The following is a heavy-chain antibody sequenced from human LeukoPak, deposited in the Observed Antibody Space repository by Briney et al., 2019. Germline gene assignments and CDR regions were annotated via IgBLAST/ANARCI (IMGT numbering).Heavy chain of an antibody. Sequence: ASVKVSCKASGYTFTGYYMHWVRQAPGQGLEWMGWINPNSGGTNYAQKFQGRVTMTEDTSTDTAYMELSSLRSEDTAVYYCATPKTYSSSSFNFDYWGQGTLVTVSS. V-gene: IGHV1-2*02. J-gene: IGHJ4*02. D-gene: IGHD6-6*01. CDR2: INPNSGGT. CDR1: GYTFTGYY. CDR3: ATPKTYSSSSFNFDY.